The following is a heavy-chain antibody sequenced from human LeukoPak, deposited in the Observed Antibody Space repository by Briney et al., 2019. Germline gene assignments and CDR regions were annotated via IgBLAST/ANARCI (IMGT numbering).Heavy chain of an antibody. CDR1: GGSFSGYY. J-gene: IGHJ3*02. D-gene: IGHD1-1*01. V-gene: IGHV4-34*01. CDR2: INHSGST. Sequence: PSETLSLTCVVYGGSFSGYYWSWIRQPPGKGLEWIGEINHSGSTNYNPSLKSRVTISVDTSKNQFSLKLSSVTAADTAVYYCARATGYDAFDIWGQGTMVTVSS. CDR3: ARATGYDAFDI.